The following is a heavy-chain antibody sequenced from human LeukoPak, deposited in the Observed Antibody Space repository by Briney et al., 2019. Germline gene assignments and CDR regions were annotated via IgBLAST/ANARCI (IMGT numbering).Heavy chain of an antibody. V-gene: IGHV3-7*01. CDR2: IKQDGSEK. J-gene: IGHJ6*03. D-gene: IGHD3-10*01. CDR3: ARAGPPRGDYYYYYMDV. Sequence: PGGSLRLSCAASGFTFSSYWMSWVRQAPGKGLEWVANIKQDGSEKYYVDSVKGRFTISRDNAKNSLYLQMSSLRAEDTAVYYCARAGPPRGDYYYYYMDVWGKGTTVTVSS. CDR1: GFTFSSYW.